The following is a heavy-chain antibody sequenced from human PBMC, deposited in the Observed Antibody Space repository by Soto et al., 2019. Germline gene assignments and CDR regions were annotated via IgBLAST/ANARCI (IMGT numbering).Heavy chain of an antibody. CDR1: EFTFRSYG. D-gene: IGHD3-3*02. V-gene: IGHV3-30*18. J-gene: IGHJ4*02. CDR2: ISYDGSEK. CDR3: AKDLKPLSPDSYFDY. Sequence: QVQLVESGGGVVQPGRSLRLSCAASEFTFRSYGMHWVRQAPGKGLEWVARISYDGSEKHFADSVKGRFTISRDNVKNTLFLQMNSLRDEDTAVYYCAKDLKPLSPDSYFDYWGQGTLVSVSS.